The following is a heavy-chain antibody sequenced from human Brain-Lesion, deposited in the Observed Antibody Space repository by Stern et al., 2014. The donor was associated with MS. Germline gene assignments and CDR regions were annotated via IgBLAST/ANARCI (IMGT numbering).Heavy chain of an antibody. V-gene: IGHV3-7*01. D-gene: IGHD1-7*01. CDR2: IKTDGSAK. CDR3: ARAVRELGT. Sequence: EVQLVESGGGLVQPGETLRLSCAVSGFTFSNYWMTWVRQAPGKGLEWVASIKTDGSAKSYGASVEGGFTIFRTNAKNSLYLQMNTLRAEDTAVYYCARAVRELGTWGQGTLVTVSS. J-gene: IGHJ5*02. CDR1: GFTFSNYW.